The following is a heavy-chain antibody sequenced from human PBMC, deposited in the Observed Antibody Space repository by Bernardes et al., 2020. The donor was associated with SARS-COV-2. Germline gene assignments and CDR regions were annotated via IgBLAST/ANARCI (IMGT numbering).Heavy chain of an antibody. CDR2: IYYSGST. D-gene: IGHD3-22*01. J-gene: IGHJ6*03. CDR3: ARAALPYYGDYYYYMDV. Sequence: SETLSLTCTVSGGSISSYYWSWIRQPPGKGLEWIGYIYYSGSTNYNPSLKSRVTISVDTSKNQFSLKLSSVTAADTAVYYCARAALPYYGDYYYYMDVWGKGTTVTVSS. V-gene: IGHV4-59*01. CDR1: GGSISSYY.